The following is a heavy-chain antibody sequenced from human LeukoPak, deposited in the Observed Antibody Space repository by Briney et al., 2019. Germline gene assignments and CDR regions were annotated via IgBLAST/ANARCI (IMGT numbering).Heavy chain of an antibody. Sequence: GGSLRLSCAAPGFTLSNYAVSWVRQAPGKGLEWVPTITGGGGSTYYAESVKGRFTISRDNSKNTLYLQMNSLRGEDTALYYCAKDLAGCSDSWGQGTLVTVSS. J-gene: IGHJ4*02. CDR3: AKDLAGCSDS. D-gene: IGHD2-8*01. V-gene: IGHV3-23*01. CDR1: GFTLSNYA. CDR2: ITGGGGST.